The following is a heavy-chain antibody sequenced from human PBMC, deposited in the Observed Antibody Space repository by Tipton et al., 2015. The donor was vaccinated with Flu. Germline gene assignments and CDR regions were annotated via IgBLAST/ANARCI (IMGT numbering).Heavy chain of an antibody. Sequence: TLSLTCTVSGGSISSGDYYWSWIRQPPGKGLEWIGNIYYSGSTYYNPSLNSRVTISVGTSNNQFSLKLSSVTAADTAVYYCARERQYYDFSSGYYVANWFDPWGQGTLVTVSP. CDR1: GGSISSGDYY. J-gene: IGHJ5*02. V-gene: IGHV4-30-4*01. D-gene: IGHD3-3*01. CDR2: IYYSGST. CDR3: ARERQYYDFSSGYYVANWFDP.